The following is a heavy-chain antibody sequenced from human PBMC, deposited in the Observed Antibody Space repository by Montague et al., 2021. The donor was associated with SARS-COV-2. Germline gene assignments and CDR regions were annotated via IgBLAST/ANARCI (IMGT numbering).Heavy chain of an antibody. V-gene: IGHV4-61*02. Sequence: TLSLTCTVSGGSISSGSYYWSWIRQPAGKGLEWIGRIYSSGSTNYNPSLKSRVTISVDTSKNQFSLKVSSVTAADAAVYYCARRIDYYGIDVWGQGTTVTVSS. D-gene: IGHD2-15*01. CDR3: ARRIDYYGIDV. J-gene: IGHJ6*02. CDR1: GGSISSGSYY. CDR2: IYSSGST.